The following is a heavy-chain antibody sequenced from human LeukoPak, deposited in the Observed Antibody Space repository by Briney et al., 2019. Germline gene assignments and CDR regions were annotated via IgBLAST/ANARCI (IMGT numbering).Heavy chain of an antibody. J-gene: IGHJ4*02. CDR2: IRYDGSNK. D-gene: IGHD5-18*01. Sequence: PGGSLRLSCAASGFTFISYGMHWVRQAPGKGLEWVTFIRYDGSNKYYADSVKGRFIISRDNSKNTLYLQMNSLRAEDTAVYYCAREDTAMADFDYWGQGTLVTVSS. CDR1: GFTFISYG. V-gene: IGHV3-30*02. CDR3: AREDTAMADFDY.